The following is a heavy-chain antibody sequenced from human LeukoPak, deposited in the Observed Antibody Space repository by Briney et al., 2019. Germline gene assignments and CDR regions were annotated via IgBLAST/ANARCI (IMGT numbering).Heavy chain of an antibody. CDR1: GGSISSYY. J-gene: IGHJ3*02. CDR2: IYTSGST. CDR3: ASDNGTGYSSSWYGTANAFDI. D-gene: IGHD6-13*01. V-gene: IGHV4-4*07. Sequence: SETLSLTCTVSGGSISSYYWSWIRQPAGKGLEWIGRIYTSGSTNYNPSLKSRVTMSVDTSKNQFSLKLSSVTAADTAVYYCASDNGTGYSSSWYGTANAFDIWGRGTMVTVSS.